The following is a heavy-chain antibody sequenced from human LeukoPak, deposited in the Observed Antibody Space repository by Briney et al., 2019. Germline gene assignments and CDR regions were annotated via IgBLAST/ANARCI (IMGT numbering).Heavy chain of an antibody. V-gene: IGHV3-30*01. CDR1: GFTSSSYA. J-gene: IGHJ4*02. Sequence: GGSLRLSCAASGFTSSSYAMHWVRQAPGKGLEWVAVISYDGSNKYYADSVKGRFTISRDNSKNTLYLQMNSLRAEDTAVYYCARDRSSGLDYWGQGTLVTVSS. D-gene: IGHD3-22*01. CDR3: ARDRSSGLDY. CDR2: ISYDGSNK.